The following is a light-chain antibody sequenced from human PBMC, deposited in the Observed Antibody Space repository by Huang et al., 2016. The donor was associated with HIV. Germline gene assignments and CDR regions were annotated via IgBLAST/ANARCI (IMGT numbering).Light chain of an antibody. Sequence: EIVLTQSPGTLSLSPGERATLSCRASQSVDSTYLAWYQQKPGQAPRLLIYGASSRATGIPDRFSGSGSGTDFTLTISRLEPEDFAVYYCQQYSRSLFTFGPGTKVDIK. CDR2: GAS. CDR3: QQYSRSLFT. V-gene: IGKV3-20*01. CDR1: QSVDSTY. J-gene: IGKJ3*01.